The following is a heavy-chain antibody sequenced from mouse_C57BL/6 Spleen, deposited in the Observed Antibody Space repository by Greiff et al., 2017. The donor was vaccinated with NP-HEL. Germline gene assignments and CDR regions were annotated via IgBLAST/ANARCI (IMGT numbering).Heavy chain of an antibody. V-gene: IGHV3-6*01. J-gene: IGHJ3*01. Sequence: DVQLQESGPGLVKPSQSLSLTCSVTGYSITSGYYWNWIRQFPGNKLEWMGYISYDGSNNYNPSLKNRISITRDTSKNQFFLKLNSVTTEDTATYYCARDHRFAYWGQGTLVTVSA. CDR1: GYSITSGYY. CDR3: ARDHRFAY. CDR2: ISYDGSN.